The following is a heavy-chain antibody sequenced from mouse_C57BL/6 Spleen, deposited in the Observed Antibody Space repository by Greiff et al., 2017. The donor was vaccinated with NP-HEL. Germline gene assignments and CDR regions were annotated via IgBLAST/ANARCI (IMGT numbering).Heavy chain of an antibody. D-gene: IGHD1-1*01. CDR3: TRDGSSYYAMDY. Sequence: EVQGVESGEGLVKPGGSLKLSCAASGFTFSSYAMSWVRQTPEKRLEWVAYISSGGDYIYYADTVKGRFTIYSDNARNTLYLQMSSLKSEDTAMYYCTRDGSSYYAMDYWGQGTSVTVSS. V-gene: IGHV5-9-1*02. CDR1: GFTFSSYA. CDR2: ISSGGDYI. J-gene: IGHJ4*01.